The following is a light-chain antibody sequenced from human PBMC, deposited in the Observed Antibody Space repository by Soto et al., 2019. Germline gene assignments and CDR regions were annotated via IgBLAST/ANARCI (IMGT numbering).Light chain of an antibody. V-gene: IGLV2-14*03. CDR2: DVT. Sequence: SVLTQPASVSGSPGQSITLSCTGTSNDVGLYNYVSWYQQHPGKAPKLMIYDVTERPSGVSNRFSGSKSGNTASLTISGLQAEDEGDYYCSSYTISTTYVFGTGTKVTVL. CDR1: SNDVGLYNY. J-gene: IGLJ1*01. CDR3: SSYTISTTYV.